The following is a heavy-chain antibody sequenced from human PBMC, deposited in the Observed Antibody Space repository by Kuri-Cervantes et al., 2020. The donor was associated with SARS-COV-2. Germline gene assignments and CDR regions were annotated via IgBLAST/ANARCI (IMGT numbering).Heavy chain of an antibody. Sequence: GGSLRLSCAASGFTFSSYSMNWVRQAPGRGLEWVSSISSSSSYIYYADSVRGRFTISRDNAKNSLYLQMNSLRAEDTAVYYCARPGFTFFDYYYGMDVWGQGTMVTVSS. CDR1: GFTFSSYS. V-gene: IGHV3-21*01. CDR3: ARPGFTFFDYYYGMDV. D-gene: IGHD2/OR15-2a*01. CDR2: ISSSSSYI. J-gene: IGHJ6*02.